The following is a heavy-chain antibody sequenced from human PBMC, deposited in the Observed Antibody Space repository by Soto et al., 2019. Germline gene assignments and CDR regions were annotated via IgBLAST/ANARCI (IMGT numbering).Heavy chain of an antibody. Sequence: GGSLRLSCVGSGFTFSSYEMNWVRQAPGKGLEWVSNIRSSGRSINYADSVKGRFTTSRDNAKNSLYLQMNSLRAEDTAVYYCTRARDSNDYWGQGTLVTVSS. CDR2: IRSSGRSI. CDR1: GFTFSSYE. D-gene: IGHD3-22*01. J-gene: IGHJ4*02. CDR3: TRARDSNDY. V-gene: IGHV3-48*03.